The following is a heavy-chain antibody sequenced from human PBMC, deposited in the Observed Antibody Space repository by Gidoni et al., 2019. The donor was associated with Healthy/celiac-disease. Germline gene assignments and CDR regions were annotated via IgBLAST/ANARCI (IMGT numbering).Heavy chain of an antibody. V-gene: IGHV3-11*01. D-gene: IGHD3-3*01. CDR2: ISSSGSTI. CDR3: ATASHTTIFGVVPIDAFDI. Sequence: QVQLVESGGGLVKPGGSLRLSCAASGFTFSDYYMSWIRQAPGKGLEWVSYISSSGSTIYYADSVKGRFTISRDNAKNSLYLQMNSLRAEDTAVYYCATASHTTIFGVVPIDAFDIWGQGTMVTVSS. CDR1: GFTFSDYY. J-gene: IGHJ3*02.